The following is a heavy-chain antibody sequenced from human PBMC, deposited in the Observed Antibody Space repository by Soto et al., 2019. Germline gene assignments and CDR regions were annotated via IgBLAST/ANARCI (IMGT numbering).Heavy chain of an antibody. D-gene: IGHD3-10*01. J-gene: IGHJ4*02. CDR3: ARDDGSGSYFAYFDY. CDR1: GFTLSSYS. Sequence: GXSLRLSCAASGFTLSSYSLNWVRQAPVKGLEWVSYISSSSSTIYYADSVKGRFTISRDNAKNSLYLQMNSLRAEDTAVYYCARDDGSGSYFAYFDYWGQGTLVTVSS. V-gene: IGHV3-48*01. CDR2: ISSSSSTI.